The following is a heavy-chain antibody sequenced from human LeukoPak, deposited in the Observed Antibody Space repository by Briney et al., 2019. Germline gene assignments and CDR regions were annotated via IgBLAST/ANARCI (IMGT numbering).Heavy chain of an antibody. CDR1: GYTFTSYY. V-gene: IGHV1-46*01. CDR3: ASPGEKDYYFDY. Sequence: GASVKVSCKASGYTFTSYYMHWVRQAPGQGLEWMGIINPSGGSTSYAQKFQGRVTTTRDMSTSTVYMELSSLRSEDTAVYYCASPGEKDYYFDYWGQGTLVTVSS. J-gene: IGHJ4*02. CDR2: INPSGGST. D-gene: IGHD3-16*01.